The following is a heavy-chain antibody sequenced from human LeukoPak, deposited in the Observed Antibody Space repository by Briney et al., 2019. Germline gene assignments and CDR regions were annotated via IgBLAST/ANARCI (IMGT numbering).Heavy chain of an antibody. V-gene: IGHV3-30*02. J-gene: IGHJ4*02. D-gene: IGHD6-13*01. CDR1: GFTFSSYG. CDR2: IRHDGSNK. CDR3: ARVEYTTSWYGVGSLDS. Sequence: GGSLRLSCAASGFTFSSYGMHWVRQAPGKGLEWVAFIRHDGSNKYYADSVKGRFTISRDNSKNTLFLQMSSLRAEDTAVYYCARVEYTTSWYGVGSLDSWGQGTLVTVSS.